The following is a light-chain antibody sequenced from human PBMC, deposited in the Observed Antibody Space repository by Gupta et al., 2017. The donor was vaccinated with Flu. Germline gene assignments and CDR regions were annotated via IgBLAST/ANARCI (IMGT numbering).Light chain of an antibody. V-gene: IGLV3-21*02. CDR3: QVWENSNDHQV. CDR1: RIEVKT. CDR2: DDK. Sequence: SSVLTLPPSVSVAPGQPARIACGGNRIEVKTVHWYQQKPGQAPLLLVYDDKTRPAGIPERFSGSNSGNTATLIIGRVEVGDEADYYCQVWENSNDHQVFGGGTRLTVL. J-gene: IGLJ2*01.